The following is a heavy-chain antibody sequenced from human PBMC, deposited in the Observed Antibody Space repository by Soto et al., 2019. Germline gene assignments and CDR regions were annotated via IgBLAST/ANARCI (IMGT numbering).Heavy chain of an antibody. CDR2: IYYSGST. J-gene: IGHJ5*02. D-gene: IGHD6-13*01. CDR3: ARTHSSSWSGGFDP. Sequence: PAETLSLRCTVSGGSISSGDYYWIWIRHPPGKGLEWIGYIYYSGSTYYNPSLKSRVTISVDTSKNQFSLKLSSVTAADTAVYYCARTHSSSWSGGFDPWGQGTLVTVSS. V-gene: IGHV4-30-4*01. CDR1: GGSISSGDYY.